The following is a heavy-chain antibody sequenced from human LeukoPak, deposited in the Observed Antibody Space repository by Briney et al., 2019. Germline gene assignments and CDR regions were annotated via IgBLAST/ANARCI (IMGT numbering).Heavy chain of an antibody. CDR1: GYTLTELS. Sequence: GASVKVSCKVSGYTLTELSMHWVRQAPGKGLEWMGGVDPEDGETIYAQKFQGRVTMTEDTSTDTAYMELSSLRSEDTAVYYCATGVDMVATTPHFDYWVQGTLVSVSS. V-gene: IGHV1-24*01. J-gene: IGHJ4*02. CDR2: VDPEDGET. CDR3: ATGVDMVATTPHFDY. D-gene: IGHD5-12*01.